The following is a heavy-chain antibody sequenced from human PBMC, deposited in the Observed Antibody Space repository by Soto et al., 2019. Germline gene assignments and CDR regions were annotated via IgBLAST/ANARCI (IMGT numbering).Heavy chain of an antibody. CDR1: GFSLSTSGVG. CDR3: AQTRTVTHHAVFDY. D-gene: IGHD4-17*01. V-gene: IGHV2-5*01. J-gene: IGHJ4*02. CDR2: IYWNDDK. Sequence: SGPTLVNPTQTLTLTCTFSGFSLSTSGVGVGWIRQPPGKALEWLALIYWNDDKRYSPSLKSRLTITKDTSKNQVVLTMTNMDPVDTATYYCAQTRTVTHHAVFDYWGQGTLVTVSS.